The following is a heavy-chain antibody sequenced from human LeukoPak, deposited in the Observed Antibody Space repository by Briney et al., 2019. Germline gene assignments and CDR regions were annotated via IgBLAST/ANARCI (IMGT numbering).Heavy chain of an antibody. CDR2: ISWNSGSI. CDR1: GFTFDDYA. J-gene: IGHJ4*02. CDR3: AKHDSSGPAVAAPLDY. Sequence: GGSLRLSCAASGFTFDDYAMHWVRQAPGKGLEWVSGISWNSGSIGYADSVKGRFTISRDNAKNSLYLQMNSLRAEDTALYYCAKHDSSGPAVAAPLDYWGQGTLVTVSP. V-gene: IGHV3-9*01. D-gene: IGHD3-22*01.